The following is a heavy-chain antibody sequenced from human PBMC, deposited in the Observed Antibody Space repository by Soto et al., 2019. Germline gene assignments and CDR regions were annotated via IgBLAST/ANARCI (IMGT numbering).Heavy chain of an antibody. CDR3: AKDLYYDFWSGYPDY. J-gene: IGHJ4*02. D-gene: IGHD3-3*01. CDR1: GLTFSSYG. CDR2: ISYDGSNK. Sequence: QVQLVESGGGVVQPGRSLRLSCAASGLTFSSYGMHWVRQAPGKGLEWVAVISYDGSNKYYADSVKGRFTISRDNSKNTLYLQMNSLRAEDTAVYYCAKDLYYDFWSGYPDYWGQGTLVTVSS. V-gene: IGHV3-30*18.